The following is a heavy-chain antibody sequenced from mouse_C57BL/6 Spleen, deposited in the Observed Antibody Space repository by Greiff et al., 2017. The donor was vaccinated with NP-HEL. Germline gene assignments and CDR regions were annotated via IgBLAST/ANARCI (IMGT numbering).Heavy chain of an antibody. CDR1: GYTFTDYY. V-gene: IGHV1-19*01. J-gene: IGHJ2*01. Sequence: VQLQQSGPVLVKPGASVKMSCKASGYTFTDYYMNWVKQSHGKSLEWIGVINPYNGGTSYNQKFKGKATLTVDKSSSTAYMELNSLTSEDSAVYYSARSDGYFDYWGQGTTLTVSS. D-gene: IGHD2-3*01. CDR3: ARSDGYFDY. CDR2: INPYNGGT.